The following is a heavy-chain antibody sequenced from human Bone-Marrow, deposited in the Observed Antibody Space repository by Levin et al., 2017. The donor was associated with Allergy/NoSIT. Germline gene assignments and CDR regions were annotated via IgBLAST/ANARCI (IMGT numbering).Heavy chain of an antibody. V-gene: IGHV1-2*02. CDR2: INPNSGGT. Sequence: ASVKVSCKASGYTFTGYYMHWVRQAPGQGLEWMGWINPNSGGTNYAQKFQGRVTMTRDTSISTAYMELSRLRSDDTAVYYCARARAVVVPDNFDYWGQGTLVTVSS. J-gene: IGHJ4*02. D-gene: IGHD2-2*01. CDR1: GYTFTGYY. CDR3: ARARAVVVPDNFDY.